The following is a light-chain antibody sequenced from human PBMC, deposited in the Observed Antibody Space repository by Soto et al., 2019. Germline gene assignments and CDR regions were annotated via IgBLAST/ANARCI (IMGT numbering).Light chain of an antibody. CDR1: NTDIGAYKY. CDR2: EVN. V-gene: IGLV2-8*01. J-gene: IGLJ2*01. CDR3: SSYAASNKLV. Sequence: QSALTQPPSASGSPGQSVTISCTGTNTDIGAYKYMSWYRQHPGEAPQLIIFEVNSRPSGVPDRFSGSKSDTTASLTISGLQAADEATYFCSSYAASNKLVFGGGTKLTVL.